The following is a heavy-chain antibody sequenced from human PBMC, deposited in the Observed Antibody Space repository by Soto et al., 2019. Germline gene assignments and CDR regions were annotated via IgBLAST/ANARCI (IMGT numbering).Heavy chain of an antibody. D-gene: IGHD2-21*02. CDR2: ISSSSSTI. CDR1: GFTFSSYS. CDR3: AKGDRSYCGADCYSDH. Sequence: GGSLILSCAASGFTFSSYSMNWVRQAPGKGLEWVSYISSSSSTIYYADSVKGRFTISRDNSRNTLYLQMISLRAGDTAVYYCAKGDRSYCGADCYSDHWGQGTLVTVSS. J-gene: IGHJ5*02. V-gene: IGHV3-48*01.